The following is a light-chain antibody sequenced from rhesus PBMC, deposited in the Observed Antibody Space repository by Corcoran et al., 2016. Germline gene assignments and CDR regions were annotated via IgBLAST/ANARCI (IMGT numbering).Light chain of an antibody. Sequence: EMVVTQSPATLSLSPGERATLSCRASQSVGRYLAWYQQKPGQTPRLLIYGASNRPTGIPDMFSGRGSGTDCTPTISSLEHEDVGVYYCQQTSHLWTFGQVTKVEIK. CDR1: QSVGRY. CDR3: QQTSHLWT. V-gene: IGKV3-24*04. J-gene: IGKJ1*01. CDR2: GAS.